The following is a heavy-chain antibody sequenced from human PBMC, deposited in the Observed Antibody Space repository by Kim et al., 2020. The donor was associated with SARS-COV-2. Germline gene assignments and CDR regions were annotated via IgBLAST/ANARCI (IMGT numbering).Heavy chain of an antibody. CDR3: ARGHVDYRGPTEF. CDR2: INAGNGNT. CDR1: GFTFTNYA. J-gene: IGHJ4*02. D-gene: IGHD3-16*01. V-gene: IGHV1-3*01. Sequence: ASVKVSCKASGFTFTNYAIHWVRQAPGHRLEWMGWINAGNGNTKYSQKFQGRVTITRDTSASTAYMELSSLRSEDTAVYYCARGHVDYRGPTEFWGQGTLITVSS.